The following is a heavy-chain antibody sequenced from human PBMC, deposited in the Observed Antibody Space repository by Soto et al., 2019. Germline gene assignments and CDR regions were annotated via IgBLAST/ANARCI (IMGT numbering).Heavy chain of an antibody. CDR2: MYYSAMT. Sequence: QVQLQESGPGLVKPSETLSLTCSVPGGSIRSHNWSWIRQPPGKGLEWIGCMYYSAMTEYNPSLKSRVTISADTSNNQVSLKLSSVTAADTAVYYCARHLFDSWKGYPYYYDMDVWGKGTAVTVSS. D-gene: IGHD3-3*01. CDR1: GGSIRSHN. J-gene: IGHJ6*03. CDR3: ARHLFDSWKGYPYYYDMDV. V-gene: IGHV4-59*08.